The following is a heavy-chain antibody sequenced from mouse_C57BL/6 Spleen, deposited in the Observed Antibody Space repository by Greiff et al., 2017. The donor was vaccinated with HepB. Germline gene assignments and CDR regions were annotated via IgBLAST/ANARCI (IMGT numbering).Heavy chain of an antibody. CDR3: ARHYGSSSAWFAD. Sequence: LVESGAELVRPGSSVKLSCKASGYTFTSYWMHWVKQRPIQGLEWIGNIDPSDSETHYNQKFKDKATLTVDKSSSTAYMQLSSLTSEDSAVYYCARHYGSSSAWFADWGQGTLVTVSA. V-gene: IGHV1-52*01. J-gene: IGHJ3*01. D-gene: IGHD1-1*01. CDR1: GYTFTSYW. CDR2: IDPSDSET.